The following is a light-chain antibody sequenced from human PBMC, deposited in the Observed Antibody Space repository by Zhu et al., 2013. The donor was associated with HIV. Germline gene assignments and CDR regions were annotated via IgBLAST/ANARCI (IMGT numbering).Light chain of an antibody. CDR3: QTWFTAIVV. J-gene: IGLJ3*02. CDR1: SGHTNYA. CDR2: INSDGSQ. Sequence: QLVLTQPPSASASLGESVKLTCTLSSGHTNYAIAWHQHQAQRGPRFLMKINSDGSQVRGDGIPDRFSGSTSGAERYLTISSLQSEDEADYYCQTWFTAIVVFGGGTKLTVL. V-gene: IGLV4-69*01.